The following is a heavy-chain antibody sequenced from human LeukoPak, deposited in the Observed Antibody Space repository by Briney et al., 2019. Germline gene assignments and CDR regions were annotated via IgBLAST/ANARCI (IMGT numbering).Heavy chain of an antibody. CDR1: GFTVSSNY. J-gene: IGHJ3*02. CDR2: IYSGGST. D-gene: IGHD3/OR15-3a*01. CDR3: AKDRAAAFLTGYYTPGAFDI. V-gene: IGHV3-53*01. Sequence: GGSLRLSCAASGFTVSSNYMSWVRQAPGKGLEWVSVIYSGGSTYYADSVKGRFTISRDNSKNTLYLQMNSLRAEDTAVYYCAKDRAAAFLTGYYTPGAFDIWGQGTMVTVSS.